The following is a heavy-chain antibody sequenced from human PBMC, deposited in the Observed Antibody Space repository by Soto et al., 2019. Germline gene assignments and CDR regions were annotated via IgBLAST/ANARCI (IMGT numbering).Heavy chain of an antibody. CDR2: INSDGSST. J-gene: IGHJ6*02. CDR1: GFTFSSYW. V-gene: IGHV3-74*01. D-gene: IGHD6-19*01. CDR3: ARYPSRIAVAGRYYYYYGMDV. Sequence: PGGSLRLSCAASGFTFSSYWMHWVRQAPGKGLVWVSRINSDGSSTSYADSVKGRFTISRDNAKITLYLQMNSLRAEDTAEYYSARYPSRIAVAGRYYYYYGMDVWGQGTTVTVSS.